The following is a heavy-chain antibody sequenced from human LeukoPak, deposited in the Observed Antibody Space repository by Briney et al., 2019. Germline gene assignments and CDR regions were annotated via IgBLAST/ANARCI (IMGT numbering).Heavy chain of an antibody. J-gene: IGHJ4*02. CDR2: ISWNSGSI. CDR3: AKTKGDYEYYFDY. D-gene: IGHD4-17*01. CDR1: GFTFDDYA. V-gene: IGHV3-9*01. Sequence: PGGSLRLSCAASGFTFDDYAMHWVRQAPGKGLEWVSGISWNSGSIGYADSVKGRFTISRDNSKNTLYLQTNSLRAEDTAVYFCAKTKGDYEYYFDYWGQGTLVTVSS.